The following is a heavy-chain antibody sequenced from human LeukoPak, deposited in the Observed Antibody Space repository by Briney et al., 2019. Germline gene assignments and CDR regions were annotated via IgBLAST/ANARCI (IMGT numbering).Heavy chain of an antibody. CDR1: GGSISAFH. V-gene: IGHV4-4*07. J-gene: IGHJ5*01. CDR3: ARKDGFYC. CDR2: IYSSGST. Sequence: SETLSLTCTVSGGSISAFHWTWFRQPAGKGLEWIGLIYSSGSTHYNPSLKSRVTMSVDMSKNQLSLNLTSVTAADTAMYYGARKDGFYCGGQG.